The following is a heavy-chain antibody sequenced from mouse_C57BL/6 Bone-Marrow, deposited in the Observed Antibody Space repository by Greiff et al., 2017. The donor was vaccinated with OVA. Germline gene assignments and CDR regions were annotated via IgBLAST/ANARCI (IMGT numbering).Heavy chain of an antibody. CDR2: ISYDGSN. V-gene: IGHV3-6*01. Sequence: EVQVVESGPGLVKPSQSLSLTCSVTGYSITSGYYWNWIRQFPGNKLEWMGYISYDGSNNYNPSLKNRISITRDTSKNQFFLKLNSVTTEDTATYYCAYYYGSSYDWYFDVWGTGTTVTVSS. CDR1: GYSITSGYY. J-gene: IGHJ1*03. D-gene: IGHD1-1*01. CDR3: AYYYGSSYDWYFDV.